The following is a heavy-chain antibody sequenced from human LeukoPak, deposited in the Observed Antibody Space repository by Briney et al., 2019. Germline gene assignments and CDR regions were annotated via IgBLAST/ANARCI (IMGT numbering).Heavy chain of an antibody. D-gene: IGHD6-13*01. CDR3: ARCQQYYYYMDV. J-gene: IGHJ6*03. CDR2: IKADGSEK. CDR1: GFTFSDYY. Sequence: PGGSLRLSCAASGFTFSDYYMTWVRQAPGKGLEWVADIKADGSEKYYVESVKGRFTISRDNAKNSLYLQMNSLRAEDTAVYYCARCQQYYYYMDVWGKGTTVTISS. V-gene: IGHV3-7*01.